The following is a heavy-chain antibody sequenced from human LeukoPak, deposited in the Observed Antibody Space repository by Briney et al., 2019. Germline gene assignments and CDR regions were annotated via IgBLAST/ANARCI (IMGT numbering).Heavy chain of an antibody. J-gene: IGHJ2*01. CDR2: IKPDGREK. Sequence: GGSLRLSCAASGFTFSSYGMHWVRQAPGKGLECVANIKPDGREKNYVDSVKGRFTVSRDNSRNSLFLQMNNLRAEDTAVYYCASGQGWHFDPWGRGTLVTVSS. CDR1: GFTFSSYG. V-gene: IGHV3-7*01. CDR3: ASGQGWHFDP.